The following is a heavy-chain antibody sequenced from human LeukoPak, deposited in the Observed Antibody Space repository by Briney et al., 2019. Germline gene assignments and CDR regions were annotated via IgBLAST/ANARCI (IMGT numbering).Heavy chain of an antibody. CDR3: ARALYSSGWYPDY. D-gene: IGHD6-19*01. Sequence: PGGSLRLSCAASGFTFSSYSMNWVRQAPGKGLEWVLSISSSSSYIYYADSVKGRFTISRDNAKNSLYLQMNSLRAEGTAVYYCARALYSSGWYPDYWGQGTLVTVSS. CDR1: GFTFSSYS. CDR2: ISSSSSYI. V-gene: IGHV3-21*01. J-gene: IGHJ4*02.